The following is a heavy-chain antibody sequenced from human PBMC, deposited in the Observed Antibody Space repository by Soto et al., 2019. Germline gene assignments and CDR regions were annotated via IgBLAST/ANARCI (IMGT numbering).Heavy chain of an antibody. V-gene: IGHV4-4*07. J-gene: IGHJ6*02. D-gene: IGHD3-3*01. CDR3: ARDGYYDFWSGYSNGYYYYGMDV. CDR2: IYTSGST. Sequence: PSETLSLTCTVSGGSISSYYWSWIRQPAGKGLEWIGRIYTSGSTNYNPSLKSRVTMSVDTSKKQFSLKLSSVTAADTAVHYCARDGYYDFWSGYSNGYYYYGMDVWGQGTTVTVSS. CDR1: GGSISSYY.